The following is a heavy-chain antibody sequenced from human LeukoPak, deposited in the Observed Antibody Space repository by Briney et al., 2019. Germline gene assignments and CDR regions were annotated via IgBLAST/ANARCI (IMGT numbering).Heavy chain of an antibody. CDR1: GFTFSNYW. CDR2: INSDGNSP. CDR3: ARGSHAFDI. Sequence: GGSLRLSCAASGFTFSNYWMHWVRQAPGKGLVWVSRINSDGNSPNYADSVKGRFTISRDNANNTLYLQMNSLRAEDTAVYYCARGSHAFDIWGQGTVVTVSS. V-gene: IGHV3-74*01. J-gene: IGHJ3*02.